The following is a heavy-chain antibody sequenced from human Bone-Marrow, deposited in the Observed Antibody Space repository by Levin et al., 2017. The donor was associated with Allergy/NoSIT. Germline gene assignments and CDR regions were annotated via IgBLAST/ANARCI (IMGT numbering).Heavy chain of an antibody. CDR2: IFYSGST. CDR3: VKVGRTVTDLEY. J-gene: IGHJ4*02. D-gene: IGHD4-17*01. Sequence: ASETLSLTCRISGGSISGYYWNWTRQPPGKGLEWIGNIFYSGSTNYKPSLKSRVTMSLDASKKQFSLRPSTVTDADTAVYFLVKVGRTVTDLEYWSEGTLDTVSS. V-gene: IGHV4-59*01. CDR1: GGSISGYY.